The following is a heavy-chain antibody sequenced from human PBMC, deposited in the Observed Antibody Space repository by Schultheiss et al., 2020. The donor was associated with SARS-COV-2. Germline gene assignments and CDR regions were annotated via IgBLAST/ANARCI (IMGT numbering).Heavy chain of an antibody. V-gene: IGHV3-30-3*01. J-gene: IGHJ4*02. CDR2: ISYDGSNK. CDR3: ARDGPGYYDFWSGYRQFDY. CDR1: GFRFDDYG. Sequence: GESLKISCAASGFRFDDYGMSWVRQVPGKGLEWVAVISYDGSNKYYADSVKGRFTISRDNAKNSLYLQMNSLRAEDTAVYYCARDGPGYYDFWSGYRQFDYWGQGTLVTVSS. D-gene: IGHD3-3*01.